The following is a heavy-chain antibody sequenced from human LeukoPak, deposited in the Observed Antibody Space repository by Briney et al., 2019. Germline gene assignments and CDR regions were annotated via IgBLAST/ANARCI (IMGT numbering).Heavy chain of an antibody. J-gene: IGHJ5*02. V-gene: IGHV3-11*01. CDR3: ARERERSDWFDP. D-gene: IGHD5-24*01. Sequence: GGSLRLSCAASGFTFSDYYMSRIRQAPGKGLEWVSYISSSGSTIYYADSVKGRFTISRDNAKNSLYLQMNSLRAEDTAVYYCARERERSDWFDPWGQGTLVTVSS. CDR1: GFTFSDYY. CDR2: ISSSGSTI.